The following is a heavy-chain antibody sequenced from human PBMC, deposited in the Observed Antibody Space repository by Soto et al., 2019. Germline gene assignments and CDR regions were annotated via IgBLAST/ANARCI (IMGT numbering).Heavy chain of an antibody. Sequence: EVQLVESGGGLVQPGGSLRLSCAASGFTFSSYAMHWVRQAPGKGLEYVSAISSNGGSTYYANSVKGRFTISRDNSKNTLYLQMGSLRAEDMAVYYCARGPPMVFSNWYFDLWGRGTLVTVSS. D-gene: IGHD3-10*01. CDR1: GFTFSSYA. CDR3: ARGPPMVFSNWYFDL. V-gene: IGHV3-64*01. J-gene: IGHJ2*01. CDR2: ISSNGGST.